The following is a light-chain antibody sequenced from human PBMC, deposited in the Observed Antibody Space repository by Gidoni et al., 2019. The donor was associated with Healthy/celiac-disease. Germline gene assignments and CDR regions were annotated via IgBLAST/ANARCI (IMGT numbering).Light chain of an antibody. CDR2: AAS. V-gene: IGKV1-39*01. J-gene: IGKJ4*01. CDR3: QQSYSTPLT. CDR1: QSISSY. Sequence: DIQMTQSPSSLSASVGDRVTITCRASQSISSYLNWYQQKPGKAPKLLIYAASTLQRGVPSRFSGSGSGIDFTLTISSLQPADFATYYCQQSYSTPLTFGGGTKVESK.